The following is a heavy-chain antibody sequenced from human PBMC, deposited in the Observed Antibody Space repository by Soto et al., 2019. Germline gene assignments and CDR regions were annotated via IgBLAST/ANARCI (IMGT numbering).Heavy chain of an antibody. CDR2: ISGSGGST. V-gene: IGHV3-23*01. J-gene: IGHJ3*02. CDR1: GFTVSSYA. D-gene: IGHD3-22*01. Sequence: GGSLRLSCAASGFTVSSYAMSWVRQAPGKGLEWVSAISGSGGSTYYADSVKGRFTISRDNSKNTLYLQMNSLRAEDTAVYYCAKDARITMIVVVIPGDAFDIWGQGTMVTVSS. CDR3: AKDARITMIVVVIPGDAFDI.